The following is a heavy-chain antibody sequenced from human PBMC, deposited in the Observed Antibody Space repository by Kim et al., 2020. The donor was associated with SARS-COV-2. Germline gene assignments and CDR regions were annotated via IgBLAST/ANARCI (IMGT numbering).Heavy chain of an antibody. CDR3: ARGSSGYSPVFDY. CDR1: GFTFSSYS. D-gene: IGHD3-22*01. Sequence: GGSLRLSCAASGFTFSSYSMNWVRQAPGKGLEWVSSISSSSSYIYYADSVKGRFTISRDNAKNSLYLQMNSLRAEDTAVYYCARGSSGYSPVFDYWGQGTLVTVSS. CDR2: ISSSSSYI. V-gene: IGHV3-21*01. J-gene: IGHJ4*02.